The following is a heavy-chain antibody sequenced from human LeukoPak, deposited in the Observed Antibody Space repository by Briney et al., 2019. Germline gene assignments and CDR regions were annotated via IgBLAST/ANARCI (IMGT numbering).Heavy chain of an antibody. CDR1: GYSISSGYY. D-gene: IGHD3-9*01. V-gene: IGHV4-38-2*01. CDR3: ARGFDWLSDDY. CDR2: IYHSGST. J-gene: IGHJ4*02. Sequence: SETLSLTCAVSGYSISSGYYWGWIRQPPGKGLEWIGSIYHSGSTYYNPSLKSRVTISVVTSKNQFSLKLSSVTAADTAVYYCARGFDWLSDDYWGQGTLVTVSS.